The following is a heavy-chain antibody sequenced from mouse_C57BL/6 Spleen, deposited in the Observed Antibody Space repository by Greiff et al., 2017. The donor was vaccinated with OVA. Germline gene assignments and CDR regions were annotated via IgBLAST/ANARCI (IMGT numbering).Heavy chain of an antibody. Sequence: QVQLQQPGAELVMPGASVKLSCKASGYTFTSYWMHWVKQRPGQGLEWIGEIDPSDSYTNYNQKFKGKSTLTVDKSSSTAYMQLSSLTSEDSAVYYCAREGRLLLYFDYWGQGTTLTVSS. CDR1: GYTFTSYW. J-gene: IGHJ2*01. CDR2: IDPSDSYT. CDR3: AREGRLLLYFDY. D-gene: IGHD1-1*01. V-gene: IGHV1-69*01.